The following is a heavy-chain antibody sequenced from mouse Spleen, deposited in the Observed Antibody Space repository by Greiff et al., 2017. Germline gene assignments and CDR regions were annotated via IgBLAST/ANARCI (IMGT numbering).Heavy chain of an antibody. CDR1: GFTFSDYG. CDR2: ISNLAYSI. CDR3: ARQRLLRGYAMDY. V-gene: IGHV5-15*01. J-gene: IGHJ4*01. D-gene: IGHD2-3*01. Sequence: EVKLVESGGGLVKPGGSLKLSCAASGFTFSDYGMAWVRQAPGKGPEWVAFISNLAYSIYYADTVTGRFTISRENAKNTLYLEMSSLRSEDTAMYYCARQRLLRGYAMDYWGQGTSVTVSS.